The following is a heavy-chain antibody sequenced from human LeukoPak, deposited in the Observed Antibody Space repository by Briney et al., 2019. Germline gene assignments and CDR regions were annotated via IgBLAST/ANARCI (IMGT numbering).Heavy chain of an antibody. V-gene: IGHV4-59*01. CDR2: IYYSGST. J-gene: IGHJ4*02. Sequence: SETLSLTCTVSGGSISSYYWSWLRQPPGKGLEWIGYIYYSGSTNYNPSLKSRVTISVDTSKNQFSLKLSSVTAADTAVYYCARGGDYYDSSGPPARWGQGTLVTVSS. CDR1: GGSISSYY. D-gene: IGHD3-22*01. CDR3: ARGGDYYDSSGPPAR.